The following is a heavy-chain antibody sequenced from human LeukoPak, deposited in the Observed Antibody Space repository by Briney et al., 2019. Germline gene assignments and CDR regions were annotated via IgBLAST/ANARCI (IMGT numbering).Heavy chain of an antibody. D-gene: IGHD1-26*01. CDR2: IYYSGST. J-gene: IGHJ4*02. V-gene: IGHV4-59*11. CDR1: GGSISSHY. Sequence: SSETLSLTCTVSGGSISSHYWSWIRQLPGKGLEWMAYIYYSGSTYYNPSLKSRVSISVDTSKNQFSLKLSSVTAADLALYYCARGGSYWVYWGQGTLVTVSS. CDR3: ARGGSYWVY.